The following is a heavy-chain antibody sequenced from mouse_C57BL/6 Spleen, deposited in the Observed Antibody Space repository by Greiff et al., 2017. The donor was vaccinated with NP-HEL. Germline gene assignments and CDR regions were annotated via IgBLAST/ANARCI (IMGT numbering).Heavy chain of an antibody. CDR1: GYAFSSSW. V-gene: IGHV1-82*01. D-gene: IGHD3-3*01. J-gene: IGHJ3*01. CDR3: ARRAYGSFAY. CDR2: IYPGDGDT. Sequence: QVQLQQSGPELVKPGASVKISCKASGYAFSSSWMNWVKQRPGKGLEWIGRIYPGDGDTNYNGKFKGKATLTADKSSSTAYMQLSSLTSEDSAVYFCARRAYGSFAYWGQGTLVTVSA.